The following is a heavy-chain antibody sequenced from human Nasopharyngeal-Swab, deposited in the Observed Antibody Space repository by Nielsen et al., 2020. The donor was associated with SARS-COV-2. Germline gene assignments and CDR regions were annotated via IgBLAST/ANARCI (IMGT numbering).Heavy chain of an antibody. V-gene: IGHV3-11*01. J-gene: IGHJ4*02. Sequence: GESLKISCAASGFTFSDYYMSWIRQAPGKGLEWVSYIRSSGSTIYYADSVKGRFTISRDNAKNSLYLQMNSLRAEDTAVYYCARDRGSGYYDSSGYYYFPDYWGQGTLVTVSS. CDR1: GFTFSDYY. D-gene: IGHD3-22*01. CDR2: IRSSGSTI. CDR3: ARDRGSGYYDSSGYYYFPDY.